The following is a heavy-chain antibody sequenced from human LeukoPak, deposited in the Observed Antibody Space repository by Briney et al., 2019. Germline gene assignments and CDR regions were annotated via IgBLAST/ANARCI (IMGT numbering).Heavy chain of an antibody. CDR1: GFTFSSYG. Sequence: GGSLRLSCAASGFTFSSYGMHWVRQAPGKGLEWVAVIWYDGSNKYYADSVKSRFTISRDNSKNTLYLQMNSLRAEVTAVYYCAKGLDFDYWGQGTLVTVSS. CDR2: IWYDGSNK. J-gene: IGHJ4*02. CDR3: AKGLDFDY. V-gene: IGHV3-33*06.